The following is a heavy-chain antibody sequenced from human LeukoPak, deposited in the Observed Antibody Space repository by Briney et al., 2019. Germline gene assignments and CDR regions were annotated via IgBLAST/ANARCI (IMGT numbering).Heavy chain of an antibody. CDR1: GFTFSSYA. V-gene: IGHV3-23*01. D-gene: IGHD6-13*01. CDR3: AKTKPYGTTWYGGVD. Sequence: GGSLRLSCVASGFTFSSYAMSWVRQAPGKGLEWVSAIRESGGSTHYADSVKGRFTISRDNSKNTLYLQMNGLRAEDTAVYYCAKTKPYGTTWYGGVDWGQGALVTVSS. J-gene: IGHJ4*02. CDR2: IRESGGST.